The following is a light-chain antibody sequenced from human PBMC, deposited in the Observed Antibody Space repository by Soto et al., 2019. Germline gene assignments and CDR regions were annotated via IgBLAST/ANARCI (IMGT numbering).Light chain of an antibody. CDR3: AAWDDSLNGWV. Sequence: QSVLTQPPSASGTPGQRVTISCSGSRSNIGSNPVNWYQHLPGTAPKLLIFASNQRPSGVPDRFSGSRSVTSASLAIRGLQSEDEADYYCAAWDDSLNGWVFGGGTKLTVL. V-gene: IGLV1-44*01. CDR2: ASN. J-gene: IGLJ3*02. CDR1: RSNIGSNP.